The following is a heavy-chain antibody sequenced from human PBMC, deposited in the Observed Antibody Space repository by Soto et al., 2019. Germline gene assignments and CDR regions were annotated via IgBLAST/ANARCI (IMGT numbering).Heavy chain of an antibody. D-gene: IGHD4-17*01. CDR3: AKPTVTTFYYYGMDV. V-gene: IGHV3-30*18. CDR2: ISYDGSNK. Sequence: QVQLVESGGGVVQPGRSLRLSCAASGFTFSSYGMHWVRQAPGKGLEWVAVISYDGSNKYYADSVKGLFTISRDNSKNTLYLQMNSLRAEDTAVYYCAKPTVTTFYYYGMDVWGQGTTVTVSS. CDR1: GFTFSSYG. J-gene: IGHJ6*02.